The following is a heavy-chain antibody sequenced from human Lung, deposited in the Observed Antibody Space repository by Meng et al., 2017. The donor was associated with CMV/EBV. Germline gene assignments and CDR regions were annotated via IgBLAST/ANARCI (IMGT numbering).Heavy chain of an antibody. CDR3: ARAWSSNNCLAAYYYYGMDD. D-gene: IGHD2-2*01. J-gene: IGHJ6*02. V-gene: IGHV3-48*04. CDR1: GFIFSSYS. CDR2: ISSSSCTI. Sequence: SWASSGFIFSSYSMNWLRQAPGKGVEWVSYISSSSCTIYYANSVRGRFNITRDHAKNSMNLQRNSLRAEYTAVYYCARAWSSNNCLAAYYYYGMDDXGQGXTVTVSS.